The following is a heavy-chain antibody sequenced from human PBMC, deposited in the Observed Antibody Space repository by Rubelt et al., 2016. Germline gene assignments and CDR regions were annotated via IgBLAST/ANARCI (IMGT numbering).Heavy chain of an antibody. D-gene: IGHD5-18*01. CDR1: SSYG. V-gene: IGHV3-30*04. CDR2: ISYDGSDK. CDR3: AKDFPSNTASDY. J-gene: IGHJ4*02. Sequence: SSYGLHWVRQAPGKGLEWLAVISYDGSDKYHADSVKGRFTISRDNSKNTLDLQMNSLRAEDTAIYYCAKDFPSNTASDYWGQGTLVTVSS.